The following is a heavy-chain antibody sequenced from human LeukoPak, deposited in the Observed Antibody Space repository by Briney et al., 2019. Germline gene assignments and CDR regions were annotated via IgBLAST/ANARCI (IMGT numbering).Heavy chain of an antibody. CDR3: AREGPLWFGELLWGDNWFGP. V-gene: IGHV4-30-4*01. CDR2: IYYSGST. Sequence: SQTLSLTCTVSGGSISSGDYYWSWIRQPPGKGLEWIGYIYYSGSTYYNPSLKSRVTISVDTSKNQFSLKLSSVTAADTAVYYCAREGPLWFGELLWGDNWFGPWGQGTLVTVSS. D-gene: IGHD3-10*01. CDR1: GGSISSGDYY. J-gene: IGHJ5*02.